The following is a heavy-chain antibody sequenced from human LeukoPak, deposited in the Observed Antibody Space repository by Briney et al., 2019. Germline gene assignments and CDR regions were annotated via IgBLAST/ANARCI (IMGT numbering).Heavy chain of an antibody. CDR1: GFTFTTYG. Sequence: ASVKVSCKASGFTFTTYGISWVRQAPGQGLEWMGWIRAYNGHTNYAQKLQGRVTMTTDTSTSTAYMELRSLRSDDTAVYYCARDGIRTLWFGELESPNAFDIWGQGTMVIVSS. CDR2: IRAYNGHT. CDR3: ARDGIRTLWFGELESPNAFDI. D-gene: IGHD3-10*01. V-gene: IGHV1-18*01. J-gene: IGHJ3*02.